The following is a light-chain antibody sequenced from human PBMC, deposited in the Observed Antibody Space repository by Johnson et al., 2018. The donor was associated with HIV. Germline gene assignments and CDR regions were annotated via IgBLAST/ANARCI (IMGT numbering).Light chain of an antibody. J-gene: IGLJ1*01. Sequence: QFVLTQPPSVSAAPGQNVNISCSGGTSNIGTNYVSWYQQFPGTAPKLLIYENNKRPSGIPDRFSYSQSGTSATLAITGLQTGADADYYCGTWDPSLGAQYVFGSGTKVTVL. V-gene: IGLV1-51*02. CDR1: TSNIGTNY. CDR3: GTWDPSLGAQYV. CDR2: ENN.